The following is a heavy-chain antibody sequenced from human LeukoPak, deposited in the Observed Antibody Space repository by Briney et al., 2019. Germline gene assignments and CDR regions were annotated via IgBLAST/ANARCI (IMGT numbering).Heavy chain of an antibody. J-gene: IGHJ4*02. CDR1: GVTLSPYA. V-gene: IGHV3-69-1*01. CDR3: AKDGDYIDY. CDR2: IGSGGAK. Sequence: GGSLRLSCAASGVTLSPYAMNWVRQAPGKGPVWVSGIGSGGAKDYADSVKGRFTISRDNAKNSLYLQMNSLRAEDTAVYYCAKDGDYIDYWGQGTLVTVSS. D-gene: IGHD4-17*01.